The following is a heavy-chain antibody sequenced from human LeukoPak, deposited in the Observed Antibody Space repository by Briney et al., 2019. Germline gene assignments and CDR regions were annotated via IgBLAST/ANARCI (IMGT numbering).Heavy chain of an antibody. V-gene: IGHV4-39*01. CDR2: IYHNGGT. Sequence: SETLSLTCTVSGGSISRYTYYWAWTRQPSGKGLEWIGSIYHNGGTYDNLSLKSRTTISVDTSKDQFSLTLSSVTAADTAVYYCASYVDTARAGRGIDVWGQGTTVTVSS. D-gene: IGHD5-18*01. CDR3: ASYVDTARAGRGIDV. CDR1: GGSISRYTYY. J-gene: IGHJ6*02.